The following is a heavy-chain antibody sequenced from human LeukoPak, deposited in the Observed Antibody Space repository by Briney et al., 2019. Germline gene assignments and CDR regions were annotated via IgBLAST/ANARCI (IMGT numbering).Heavy chain of an antibody. CDR3: AKDIVAAAGTADY. CDR2: ISWNSGSI. Sequence: GGSLRLSCAASGFTFDDYAMHWVRQAPGKGLEWVSGISWNSGSIGYADSVKGRFTISRDNAKNSLYLQMNSLRAEDTAVYYCAKDIVAAAGTADYWGQGTLVTVSS. J-gene: IGHJ4*02. D-gene: IGHD6-13*01. CDR1: GFTFDDYA. V-gene: IGHV3-9*01.